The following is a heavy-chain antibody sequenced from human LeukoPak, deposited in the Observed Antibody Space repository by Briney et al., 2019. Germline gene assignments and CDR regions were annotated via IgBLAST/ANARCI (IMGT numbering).Heavy chain of an antibody. J-gene: IGHJ4*02. Sequence: ASVKVSCKASGYTFTGYYMHWVRQAPGQGLEWMGWINPNSGGTNYAQKFQGRVTMTRDTSISTAYMELSRLRSGDTAVYYCARADSSSWYYFDYWGQGTLVTVSS. CDR2: INPNSGGT. CDR1: GYTFTGYY. D-gene: IGHD6-13*01. V-gene: IGHV1-2*02. CDR3: ARADSSSWYYFDY.